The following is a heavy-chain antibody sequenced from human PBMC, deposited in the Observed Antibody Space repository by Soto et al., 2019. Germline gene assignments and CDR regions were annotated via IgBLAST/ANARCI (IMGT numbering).Heavy chain of an antibody. V-gene: IGHV3-23*01. CDR2: ISGSGGST. D-gene: IGHD6-13*01. Sequence: EVQLLESGGGLVQPGGSLRLSCAASGFTFSSYAMSWVRQAPGKGLEWVSAISGSGGSTYYADSVKGRVTISRDNSKNPRSLQMKSLRAGATAVSYCAKDNGYSSSWFEFDYWGQGTLVAVSS. CDR1: GFTFSSYA. J-gene: IGHJ4*02. CDR3: AKDNGYSSSWFEFDY.